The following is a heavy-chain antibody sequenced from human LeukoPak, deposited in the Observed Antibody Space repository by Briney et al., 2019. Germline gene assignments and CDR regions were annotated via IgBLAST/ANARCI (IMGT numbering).Heavy chain of an antibody. Sequence: SETLSLTCTVSGGSISSHYWSWIRQPPGKGLEWIGYIYYSGSTNYNPSLKSRVTISVDTSKNQFSLKLSSVTAADTAVYYCARRAGSKLAVFDYWGQGTLVTVSS. CDR3: ARRAGSKLAVFDY. CDR2: IYYSGST. D-gene: IGHD3-10*01. CDR1: GGSISSHY. J-gene: IGHJ4*02. V-gene: IGHV4-59*08.